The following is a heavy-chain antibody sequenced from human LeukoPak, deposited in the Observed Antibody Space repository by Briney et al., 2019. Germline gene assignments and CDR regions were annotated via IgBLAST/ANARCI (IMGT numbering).Heavy chain of an antibody. V-gene: IGHV1-46*01. Sequence: ASVKVSCKASGYTFTSYYMHWVRQAPGQGLEWMGIINPSGGSTSYAQKFQGRVTMTTDTSTSTAYMELRRLRYDDTAVYYCVRDQYSGSYYEHSTSHVHDAFDIWGQGTMVTVSS. J-gene: IGHJ3*02. CDR3: VRDQYSGSYYEHSTSHVHDAFDI. D-gene: IGHD1-26*01. CDR2: INPSGGST. CDR1: GYTFTSYY.